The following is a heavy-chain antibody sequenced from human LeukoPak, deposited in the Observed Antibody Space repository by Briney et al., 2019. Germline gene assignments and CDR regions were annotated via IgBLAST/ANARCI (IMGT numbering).Heavy chain of an antibody. CDR1: RFTFSSSA. D-gene: IGHD2-2*01. CDR3: AAVFFSSTVPYFDH. Sequence: SVKVSCKASRFTFSSSAIQWVRQVRGQRLEWIGWIVVGSGNTNYAQKFQDRVTITKDMSTMTAYMELSSLRSEDTALYYCAAVFFSSTVPYFDHWAQGTLVTVSS. J-gene: IGHJ4*02. CDR2: IVVGSGNT. V-gene: IGHV1-58*02.